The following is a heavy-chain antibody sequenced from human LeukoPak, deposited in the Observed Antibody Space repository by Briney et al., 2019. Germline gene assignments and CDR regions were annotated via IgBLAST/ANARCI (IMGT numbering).Heavy chain of an antibody. D-gene: IGHD2-15*01. CDR3: AKDWRVGYCSGGSCHANGAFDI. Sequence: ASVKVSCKASGYTFTGYYMHWVRQAPGQGLEWMGWINPNSGGTNYAQKFQGRVTMTRDTSISTAYMELSRLRSDDTAVYYCAKDWRVGYCSGGSCHANGAFDIWGQGTMVTVSS. V-gene: IGHV1-2*02. J-gene: IGHJ3*02. CDR2: INPNSGGT. CDR1: GYTFTGYY.